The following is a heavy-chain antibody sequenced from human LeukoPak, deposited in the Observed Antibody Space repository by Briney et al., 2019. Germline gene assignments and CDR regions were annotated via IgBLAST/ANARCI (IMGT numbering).Heavy chain of an antibody. J-gene: IGHJ4*02. D-gene: IGHD1-1*01. V-gene: IGHV3-7*03. CDR1: GFTFSSYW. CDR3: ARDRDTTGTGYFDY. CDR2: IKQDGSEK. Sequence: GGSLRLSCAASGFTFSSYWMSWVRQAPGKGLEWVADIKQDGSEKYYVDSVKGRFTISRDNAKNSLYLQMNSLRAEDTAVYYCARDRDTTGTGYFDYWGQGTLVTVSS.